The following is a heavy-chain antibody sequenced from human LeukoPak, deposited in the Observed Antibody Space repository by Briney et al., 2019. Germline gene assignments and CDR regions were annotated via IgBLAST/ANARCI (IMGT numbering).Heavy chain of an antibody. Sequence: SETLSLTCTVSGGSFSSYIYPWGWLRQPPGRGREWIVSISHSGTTYYNPSLKSRVNISVYTSKSQFSLKLNSVTAADTAVYYCAREVGNSYYYYYMDVWGRGTTVTVSS. V-gene: IGHV4-39*07. J-gene: IGHJ6*03. CDR1: GGSFSSYIYP. CDR3: AREVGNSYYYYYMDV. D-gene: IGHD1-14*01. CDR2: ISHSGTT.